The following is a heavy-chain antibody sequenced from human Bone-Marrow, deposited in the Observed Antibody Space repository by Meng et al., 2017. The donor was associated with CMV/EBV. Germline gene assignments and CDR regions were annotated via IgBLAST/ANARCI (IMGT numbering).Heavy chain of an antibody. CDR2: IYSGGST. J-gene: IGHJ3*02. Sequence: GESLKISCAASGFTVSSNYMSWVRQAPGKGLEWVSVIYSGGSTYYADSVKGRFTISRDNSKNTLYLQMNSLRAEDTAVYYCAIPYYDILTGYYEGAFDIWGQGTMATVSS. D-gene: IGHD3-9*01. CDR1: GFTVSSNY. CDR3: AIPYYDILTGYYEGAFDI. V-gene: IGHV3-66*02.